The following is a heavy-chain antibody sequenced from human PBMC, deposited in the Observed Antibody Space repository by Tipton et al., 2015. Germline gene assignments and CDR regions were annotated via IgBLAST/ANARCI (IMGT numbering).Heavy chain of an antibody. V-gene: IGHV5-51*01. CDR2: IYPGDSDT. CDR3: ARLGNLDWGDY. D-gene: IGHD7-27*01. J-gene: IGHJ4*02. Sequence: LDLMGIIYPGDSDTRYSPSFQGQVTISVDKSISTAYLQWSSLKASDTAMYYCARLGNLDWGDYWGQGTLVTVSS.